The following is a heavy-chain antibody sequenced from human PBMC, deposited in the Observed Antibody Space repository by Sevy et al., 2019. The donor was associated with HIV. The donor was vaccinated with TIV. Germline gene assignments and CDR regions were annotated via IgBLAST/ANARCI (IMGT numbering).Heavy chain of an antibody. D-gene: IGHD2-2*01. J-gene: IGHJ6*02. CDR2: INHSGST. Sequence: SETLSLTCAVYGGSFSGYYWSWIRQPPGKGLEWIGEINHSGSTNYNPSLKSRVTISVDTSKNQFSLKLSSVTAADTAVYYCARVPYCSSTSCYLSYYHYGMDVWAQGTTVTVSS. CDR3: ARVPYCSSTSCYLSYYHYGMDV. CDR1: GGSFSGYY. V-gene: IGHV4-34*01.